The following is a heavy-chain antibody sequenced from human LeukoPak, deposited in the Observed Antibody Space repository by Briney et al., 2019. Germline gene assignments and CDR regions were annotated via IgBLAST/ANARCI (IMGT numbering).Heavy chain of an antibody. V-gene: IGHV3-23*01. CDR3: AKRDNNDYYGGFHVFDI. J-gene: IGHJ3*02. CDR1: GFTFSSYA. Sequence: PGGSLRLSCAASGFTFSSYAMTWVRQAPGKGPEWVSGISGSGDTTYYTESVKGRFTISRDNSKNTVDLQMNSLRAEDTAVYYCAKRDNNDYYGGFHVFDIWGQGTMVTVYS. CDR2: ISGSGDTT. D-gene: IGHD3-22*01.